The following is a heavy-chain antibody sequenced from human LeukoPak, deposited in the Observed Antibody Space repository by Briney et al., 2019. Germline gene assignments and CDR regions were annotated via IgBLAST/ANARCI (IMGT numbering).Heavy chain of an antibody. CDR1: GFTFSSYS. V-gene: IGHV3-21*01. CDR3: ARQSGYDPAGPPFFDY. J-gene: IGHJ4*02. CDR2: ISSSSSYI. D-gene: IGHD5-12*01. Sequence: GGSLRLSCAASGFTFSSYSMNWVRQAPGKGLEWVSSISSSSSYIYYADSVKGRFTISRDNAKNSLYLQMNSLRAEDTAVYYCARQSGYDPAGPPFFDYWGRGTLVTVSS.